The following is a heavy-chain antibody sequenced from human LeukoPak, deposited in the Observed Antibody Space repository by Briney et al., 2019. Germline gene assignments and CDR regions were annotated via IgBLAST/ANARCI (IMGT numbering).Heavy chain of an antibody. J-gene: IGHJ1*01. CDR3: ARGYCSGGSCYSGYSQH. V-gene: IGHV1-69*05. Sequence: ASVKVSCKASGGTFSSYAISWVRQAPGQGLEWMGRIIPIFGTANYAQKFQGRVTITTDESTSTAYMELSSLRSEDTAVYYCARGYCSGGSCYSGYSQHWGQGTLVTVSS. CDR1: GGTFSSYA. D-gene: IGHD2-15*01. CDR2: IIPIFGTA.